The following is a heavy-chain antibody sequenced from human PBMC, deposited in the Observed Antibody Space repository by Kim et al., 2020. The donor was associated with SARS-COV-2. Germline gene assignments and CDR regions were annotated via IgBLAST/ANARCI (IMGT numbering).Heavy chain of an antibody. CDR2: IYHSGST. CDR1: GGSISSSNW. CDR3: ARDRSIAAARDAFDI. J-gene: IGHJ3*02. V-gene: IGHV4-4*02. Sequence: SETLSLTCAVSGGSISSSNWWSWVRQPPGKGLEWIGEIYHSGSTNYNPSLKSRVTISVDKSKNQFSLKLSSVTAADTAVYYCARDRSIAAARDAFDIWGQGTMVTVSS. D-gene: IGHD6-13*01.